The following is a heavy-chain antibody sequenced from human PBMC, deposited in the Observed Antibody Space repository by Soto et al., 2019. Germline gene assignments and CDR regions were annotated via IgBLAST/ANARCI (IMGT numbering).Heavy chain of an antibody. CDR2: LSRGGGST. D-gene: IGHD5-12*01. Sequence: EAQLLESGGELIQPGGSLRLSCAASGFTYSSHGMSWVRQAPGKGLEWIAGLSRGGGSTYYADSVKGRFTISRDNSKNTLDLTMNSLRVEDTDLYYCARDGQYRADGFDIWGQGTMVTVSS. CDR3: ARDGQYRADGFDI. CDR1: GFTYSSHG. J-gene: IGHJ3*02. V-gene: IGHV3-23*01.